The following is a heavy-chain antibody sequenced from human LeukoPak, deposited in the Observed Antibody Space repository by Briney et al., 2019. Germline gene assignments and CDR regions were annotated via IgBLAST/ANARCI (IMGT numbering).Heavy chain of an antibody. CDR1: GGSFSGYY. D-gene: IGHD5/OR15-5a*01. V-gene: IGHV4-34*01. Sequence: SETLSLTCAVYGGSFSGYYWSWIRQPPGKGLEWIGEINHSGITYYNHFNSSLKSRVTISIDTSKNQFSLRLTSVTAADTAVYFCATLVSTRYYFDYWGQGTLVTVSS. CDR2: INHSGIT. J-gene: IGHJ4*02. CDR3: ATLVSTRYYFDY.